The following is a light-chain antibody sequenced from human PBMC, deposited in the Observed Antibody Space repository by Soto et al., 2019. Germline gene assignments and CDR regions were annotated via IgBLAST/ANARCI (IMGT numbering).Light chain of an antibody. J-gene: IGKJ1*01. CDR1: QSVSSNY. CDR3: QQYGSSGRT. V-gene: IGKV3-20*01. CDR2: GAS. Sequence: EIVLTQSACTLSLSPGERATLSCRTSQSVSSNYLAWYQQKPGQAPRLLIYGASSRATGIPDRFSGSGSGTDFTLTISRLEPEDFAVYYCQQYGSSGRTFGQGTKVDIK.